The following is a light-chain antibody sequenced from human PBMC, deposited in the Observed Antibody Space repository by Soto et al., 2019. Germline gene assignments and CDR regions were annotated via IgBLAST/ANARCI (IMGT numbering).Light chain of an antibody. CDR3: SSYASSSTIYV. J-gene: IGLJ1*01. Sequence: QSVLTQPASVSGSHGQSITISCTGTSSDIGDYNYVSWYQQRPGKAPKLMIYDVSNRPSGVSNRFSGSKSGSTASLTISGLQAEDEAEYYCSSYASSSTIYVFGTGTKVTVL. V-gene: IGLV2-14*01. CDR1: SSDIGDYNY. CDR2: DVS.